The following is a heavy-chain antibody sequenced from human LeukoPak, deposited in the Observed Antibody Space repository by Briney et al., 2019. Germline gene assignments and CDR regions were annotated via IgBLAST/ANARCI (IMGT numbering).Heavy chain of an antibody. V-gene: IGHV4-61*02. D-gene: IGHD5-12*01. J-gene: IGHJ6*02. CDR2: IYTSGST. Sequence: TSETLSLTCTVSGGSISSGSYYWSWIRQPAGKGLEWIGRIYTSGSTNYNPSLKSRVTISVDTSKNQFSLKLSSVTAADTAVYYCARAPGGYSGQGGYYYGMDVWGQGTTVTVSS. CDR3: ARAPGGYSGQGGYYYGMDV. CDR1: GGSISSGSYY.